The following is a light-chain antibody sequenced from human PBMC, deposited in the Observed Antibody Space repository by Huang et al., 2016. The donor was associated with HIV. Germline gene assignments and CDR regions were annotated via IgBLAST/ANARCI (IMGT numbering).Light chain of an antibody. CDR3: QGSLSIPHT. Sequence: DIQMTQSPSSLSASVGDRVTITCRASQNIRRYLNWYQQKPGKPPKLLIHSASSLQSGVPSRFSARGSGTEFTLTISSLQPEDFATYYCQGSLSIPHTFGQGTNLEIK. J-gene: IGKJ2*01. V-gene: IGKV1-39*01. CDR2: SAS. CDR1: QNIRRY.